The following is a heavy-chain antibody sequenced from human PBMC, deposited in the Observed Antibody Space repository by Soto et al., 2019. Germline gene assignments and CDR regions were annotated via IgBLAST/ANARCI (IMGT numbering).Heavy chain of an antibody. D-gene: IGHD2-2*01. CDR1: RYSFTNYW. V-gene: IGHV5-51*01. Sequence: GESLKISCKASRYSFTNYWIGWVRQMPGKGLEWMGIIYPGDSDTRYSPSFQGQVTISADKSISTAYLQWSSLKDSDTAVYYCARRSCSSASCNGLTTTVSTEAFDIWGQGTVVTVAS. CDR2: IYPGDSDT. CDR3: ARRSCSSASCNGLTTTVSTEAFDI. J-gene: IGHJ3*02.